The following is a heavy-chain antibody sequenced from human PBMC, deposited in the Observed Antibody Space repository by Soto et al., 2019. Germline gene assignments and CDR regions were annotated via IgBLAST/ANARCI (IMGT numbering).Heavy chain of an antibody. V-gene: IGHV5-10-1*01. Sequence: PGESLKISCKGSGYSFTSYWISWVRQMPGKGLEWMGRIDPSDSYTNYSPSFQGHVTISADKSISTAYLQWSSLKASDTAMYYCARLTDYGRFLRDQARGSYYYYGMDVWGQGTTVTVSS. CDR2: IDPSDSYT. D-gene: IGHD3-10*01. CDR3: ARLTDYGRFLRDQARGSYYYYGMDV. CDR1: GYSFTSYW. J-gene: IGHJ6*02.